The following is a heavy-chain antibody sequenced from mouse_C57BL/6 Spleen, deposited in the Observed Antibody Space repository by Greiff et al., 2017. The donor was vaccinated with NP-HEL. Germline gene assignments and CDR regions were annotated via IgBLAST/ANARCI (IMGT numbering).Heavy chain of an antibody. CDR2: IDPENGDT. Sequence: EVKLVESGAELVRPGASVKLSCTASGFNIKDDYMHWVKQRPEQGLEWIGWIDPENGDTEYASKFQGKATITADTSSNTAYLQLSSLTSEDTAVYYCTTTTTVVATGNWYFDVWGTGTTVTVSS. D-gene: IGHD1-1*01. CDR1: GFNIKDDY. V-gene: IGHV14-4*01. CDR3: TTTTTVVATGNWYFDV. J-gene: IGHJ1*03.